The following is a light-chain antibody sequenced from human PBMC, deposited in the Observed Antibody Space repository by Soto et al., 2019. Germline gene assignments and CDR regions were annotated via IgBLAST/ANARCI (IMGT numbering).Light chain of an antibody. J-gene: IGKJ2*01. CDR2: GAS. Sequence: EIVMTQSPATLSVSPGEGATLPCRASQSVSSNLAWYQQKPGQAPRLLIYGASARATGIPARFSGSGSGTDFTLTISSLRSEDFAVYYCQQYNNWPGTFGQGTKVDIK. V-gene: IGKV3-15*01. CDR3: QQYNNWPGT. CDR1: QSVSSN.